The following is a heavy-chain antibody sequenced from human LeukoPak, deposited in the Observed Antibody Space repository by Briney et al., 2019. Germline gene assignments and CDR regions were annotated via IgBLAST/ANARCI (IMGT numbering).Heavy chain of an antibody. CDR2: ISHSGST. CDR3: ARYYCGSSTCPGVDY. CDR1: GGSITSGGNF. V-gene: IGHV4-31*03. Sequence: SETLSLTCTVSGGSITSGGNFWTWIRQHPEEGLEWIGYISHSGSTYYNPSLKSRVTISVDTFKNHFSLQLNSVTAADTAMYYCARYYCGSSTCPGVDYWGRGTLVTVSS. D-gene: IGHD2-2*01. J-gene: IGHJ4*02.